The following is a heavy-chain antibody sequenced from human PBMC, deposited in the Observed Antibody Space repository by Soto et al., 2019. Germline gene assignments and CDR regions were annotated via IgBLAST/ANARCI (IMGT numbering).Heavy chain of an antibody. Sequence: SVKVSCKASGGTFGSYAINWVRQAPGQGLEWMGGIIPIFGTANYAQKFQGRVTITADESTSTAYMELSSLRSEDTAVYYCARDHGDGYGMDVWGQGTTVTVSS. D-gene: IGHD3-10*01. CDR3: ARDHGDGYGMDV. CDR2: IIPIFGTA. CDR1: GGTFGSYA. J-gene: IGHJ6*02. V-gene: IGHV1-69*13.